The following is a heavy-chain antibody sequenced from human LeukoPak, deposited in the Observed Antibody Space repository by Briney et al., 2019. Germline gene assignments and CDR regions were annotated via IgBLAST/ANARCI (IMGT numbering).Heavy chain of an antibody. CDR1: GYTFTSYG. V-gene: IGHV1-69*05. Sequence: SVKVSCKASGYTFTSYGISWVRQAPGQGLEWMGGIIPIFGTANYAQKFQGRVTITTDESTSTAYMELSSLRSEDTAVYYCASPNYYDSSGYQDFKVAFDIWGQGTMVTVSS. D-gene: IGHD3-22*01. J-gene: IGHJ3*02. CDR2: IIPIFGTA. CDR3: ASPNYYDSSGYQDFKVAFDI.